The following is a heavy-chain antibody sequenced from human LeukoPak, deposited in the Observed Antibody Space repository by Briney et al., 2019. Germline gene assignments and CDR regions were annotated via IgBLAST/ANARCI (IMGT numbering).Heavy chain of an antibody. CDR2: INHSGST. CDR3: ARAANEDYYDSSGYSRYFDY. V-gene: IGHV4-34*01. Sequence: PSETLSLTCAVYGGSFSGYYWSWIRQPPGKGLEWIGEINHSGSTNYNPSLKSRVTISVDTSKNQFSLKLSSVTAADTAVYYCARAANEDYYDSSGYSRYFDYWGQGTLVTVSS. CDR1: GGSFSGYY. D-gene: IGHD3-22*01. J-gene: IGHJ4*02.